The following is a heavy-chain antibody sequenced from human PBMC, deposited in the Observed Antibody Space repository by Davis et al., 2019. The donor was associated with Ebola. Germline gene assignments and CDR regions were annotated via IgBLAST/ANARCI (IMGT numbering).Heavy chain of an antibody. D-gene: IGHD4-17*01. V-gene: IGHV1-69*13. CDR1: GGTFSSYA. CDR3: ARETTVTLIDY. CDR2: IIPIFGTA. Sequence: SVQVSCKASGGTFSSYAISWVRQPPGQGLEWMGGIIPIFGTANYAQKFQGRVTITADESTSTAYMELSSLRSEDTAVYYCARETTVTLIDYWGQGTLVTVSS. J-gene: IGHJ4*02.